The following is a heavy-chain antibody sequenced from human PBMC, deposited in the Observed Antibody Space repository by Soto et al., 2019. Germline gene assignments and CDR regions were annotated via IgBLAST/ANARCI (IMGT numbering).Heavy chain of an antibody. J-gene: IGHJ6*02. CDR1: GGTFSSYA. D-gene: IGHD4-17*01. Sequence: GASVKVSCKASGGTFSSYAISWARQAPGQGLEWMGGIIPIFGTANYAQKFQGRVTITADESTSTAYMELNSLRVEDTAVYYCAVYGVPYAMDVWGQGTTVTVSS. V-gene: IGHV1-69*13. CDR2: IIPIFGTA. CDR3: AVYGVPYAMDV.